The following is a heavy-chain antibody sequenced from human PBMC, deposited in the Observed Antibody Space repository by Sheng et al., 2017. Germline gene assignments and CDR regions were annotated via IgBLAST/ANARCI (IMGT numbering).Heavy chain of an antibody. V-gene: IGHV4-34*01. D-gene: IGHD5-18*01. Sequence: QVQLQQWGAGLLKPSETLSLTCAVYGGSFSGYYWSWIRQPPGKGLEWIGEINHSGSTNYNPSLKSRVTISVDTSKNQFSLKLSSVTAADTAVYYCARGCRGYSYLGYFDYWGQGTLVTVSS. CDR1: GGSFSGYY. CDR2: INHSGST. CDR3: ARGCRGYSYLGYFDY. J-gene: IGHJ4*02.